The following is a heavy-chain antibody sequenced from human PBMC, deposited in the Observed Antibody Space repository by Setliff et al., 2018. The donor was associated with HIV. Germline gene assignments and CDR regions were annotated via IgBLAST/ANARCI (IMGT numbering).Heavy chain of an antibody. V-gene: IGHV4-4*07. D-gene: IGHD3-10*01. Sequence: PSETLSLTCSVSGGSILNYFWGWVRQPAGKELDWIGRLHFSGTAATYNPSLKSRVTMSMDPSKNQFSLEVRSVTAADTAVYYCARDGLRHHLETLSGAFDVWGQGTAVTVSS. CDR3: ARDGLRHHLETLSGAFDV. J-gene: IGHJ3*01. CDR1: GGSILNYF. CDR2: LHFSGTA.